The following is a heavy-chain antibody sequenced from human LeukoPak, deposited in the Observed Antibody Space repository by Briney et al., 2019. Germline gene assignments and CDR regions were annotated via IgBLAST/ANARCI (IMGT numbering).Heavy chain of an antibody. J-gene: IGHJ4*02. V-gene: IGHV3-30-3*01. Sequence: GGSLRLSCAASGFTFSSYAMSWVRQAPGKGLEWVAVISYDGNNKHYGDSVKGRFTISRDKSKNRLYLQMNSLRAEDTAVYYCARDGIYYDSSGDGYFDYWGQGTLVTVSS. CDR1: GFTFSSYA. CDR2: ISYDGNNK. D-gene: IGHD3-22*01. CDR3: ARDGIYYDSSGDGYFDY.